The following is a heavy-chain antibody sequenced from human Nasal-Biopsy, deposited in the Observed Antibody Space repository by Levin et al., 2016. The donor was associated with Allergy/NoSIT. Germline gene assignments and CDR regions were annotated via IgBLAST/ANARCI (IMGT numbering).Heavy chain of an antibody. D-gene: IGHD3-10*01. CDR2: LYYSGST. J-gene: IGHJ4*02. Sequence: SETLSLTCTVSGGSISSSRYYWGWIRQPPGERLEWIGSLYYSGSTYYSPSLNHRATVSIDTSKNQFSLKLRSVTAADTAVYYCARLQGFGELLWRYFDYWGPGTLVSVSS. CDR3: ARLQGFGELLWRYFDY. V-gene: IGHV4-39*01. CDR1: GGSISSSRYY.